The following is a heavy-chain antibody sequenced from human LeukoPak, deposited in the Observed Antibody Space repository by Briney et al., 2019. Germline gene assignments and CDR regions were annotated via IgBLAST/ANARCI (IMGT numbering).Heavy chain of an antibody. CDR3: AKDKGRTIFGVVIPFDL. Sequence: GGSLRLSCAASGFTFSSYGMHWVRQAPGKGLEWVAFIRYDGSNKYYADSVKGRFTISRDNSKNTLYLQINSLRAEDTAVYYCAKDKGRTIFGVVIPFDLWGQGTLVTVSS. D-gene: IGHD3-3*01. CDR2: IRYDGSNK. V-gene: IGHV3-30*02. CDR1: GFTFSSYG. J-gene: IGHJ5*02.